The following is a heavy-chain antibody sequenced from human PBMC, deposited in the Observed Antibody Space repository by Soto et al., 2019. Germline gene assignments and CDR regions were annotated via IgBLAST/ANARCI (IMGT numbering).Heavy chain of an antibody. V-gene: IGHV4-61*01. Sequence: QVQLQVSGPVLVKPSETLSLTCTVSGVSISSVSLSSNYWGWIRQPPGKGLECIGSISYTGNTNCDPYLKSRVTGSVDTSKTQFSLKLISVTAADTVVYYCARIPYSSASFDYWGQGTLVTVSS. CDR1: GVSISSVSLSSNY. CDR2: ISYTGNT. D-gene: IGHD6-19*01. J-gene: IGHJ4*02. CDR3: ARIPYSSASFDY.